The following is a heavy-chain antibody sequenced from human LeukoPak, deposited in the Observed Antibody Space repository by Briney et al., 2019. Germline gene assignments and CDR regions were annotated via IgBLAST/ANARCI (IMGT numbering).Heavy chain of an antibody. D-gene: IGHD3-22*01. V-gene: IGHV4-30-4*01. CDR1: GGSISSGDYY. Sequence: SQTLPLTCTVSGGSISSGDYYWSWIRQPPGKGLEWIGYMYYSGSTYYNPSLKSRITISLDISKNQFSLKLSSVTAADTAVYHCARPYYYDSRIDPWGQGTLVTVSS. CDR3: ARPYYYDSRIDP. CDR2: MYYSGST. J-gene: IGHJ5*02.